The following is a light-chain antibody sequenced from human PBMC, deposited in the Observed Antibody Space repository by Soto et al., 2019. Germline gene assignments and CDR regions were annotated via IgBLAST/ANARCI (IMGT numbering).Light chain of an antibody. J-gene: IGKJ2*01. Sequence: DIQMTQSPSSLSASVGDRVTITCRASQSISIYLNWYQQKPGKAPKLLIYAASSLQSGVPSRFSGSGSGTDSTLTISSLQPEDFATYYCQQSYSTPYTFGQGTKLEIK. CDR3: QQSYSTPYT. V-gene: IGKV1-39*01. CDR2: AAS. CDR1: QSISIY.